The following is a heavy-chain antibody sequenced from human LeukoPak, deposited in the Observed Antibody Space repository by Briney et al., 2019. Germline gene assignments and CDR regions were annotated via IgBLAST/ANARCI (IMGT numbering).Heavy chain of an antibody. D-gene: IGHD3-22*01. CDR2: IKSRSNGGTT. Sequence: GGSLRLSCAASGFTFNNAWMNWGRQAPGKGLEWVVRIKSRSNGGTTEYAAPVKGRFTILRDDSKNTLYLQMNSLKTEDTAVYYCMLGSGSYDSSDFDYWGQGTLVTVSS. CDR3: MLGSGSYDSSDFDY. V-gene: IGHV3-15*07. CDR1: GFTFNNAW. J-gene: IGHJ4*02.